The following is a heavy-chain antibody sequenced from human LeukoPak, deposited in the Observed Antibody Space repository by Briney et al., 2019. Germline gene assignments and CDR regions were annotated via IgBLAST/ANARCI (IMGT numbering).Heavy chain of an antibody. Sequence: GGSLRLSCAASGLTFSNYAMNWVRQAPGKGLQWVSAVSGDGQRTFYADSVKGRFTIFRDNLMNTLSLQMNSLRVEDTAVYYCAKEQDNLLLLSHFDSWGQGILVTVSA. CDR1: GLTFSNYA. D-gene: IGHD1-14*01. J-gene: IGHJ4*02. CDR2: VSGDGQRT. CDR3: AKEQDNLLLLSHFDS. V-gene: IGHV3-23*01.